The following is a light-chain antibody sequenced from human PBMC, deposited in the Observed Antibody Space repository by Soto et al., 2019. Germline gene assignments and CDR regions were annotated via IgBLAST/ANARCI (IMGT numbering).Light chain of an antibody. V-gene: IGKV3-15*01. CDR3: QNYITWLPWT. J-gene: IGKJ1*01. CDR1: QSVSSN. CDR2: GAS. Sequence: EIVMTQSPATLSVSPGERATLSCRASQSVSSNLAWYQQKPGQAPRLLIYGASTRATGIPARFSGSGSGTDFTPPITSLLFKVFEVISCQNYITWLPWTFGKGPRVNTK.